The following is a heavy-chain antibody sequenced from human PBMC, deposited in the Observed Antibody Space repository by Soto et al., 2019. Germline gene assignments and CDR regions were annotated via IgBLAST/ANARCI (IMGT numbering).Heavy chain of an antibody. CDR1: GYTFTSYG. D-gene: IGHD5-18*01. CDR3: ASSLLVGYGLEGESD. Sequence: QVQLVQSGAEVKKPGASVKVSFKASGYTFTSYGISWVRQAPGQGLEWMGWSSAYNGNTNYAQKLQGRVTMTTDTSTSTAYMELRSLRSDDTAVYYCASSLLVGYGLEGESDWGQGTLVTVSS. J-gene: IGHJ4*02. V-gene: IGHV1-18*01. CDR2: SSAYNGNT.